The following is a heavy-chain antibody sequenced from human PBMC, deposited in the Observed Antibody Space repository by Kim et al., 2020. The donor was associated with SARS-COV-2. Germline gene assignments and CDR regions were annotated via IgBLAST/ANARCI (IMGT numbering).Heavy chain of an antibody. CDR2: IYYTGST. D-gene: IGHD6-19*01. J-gene: IGHJ5*01. Sequence: SETLSLTCTVSGGAISTYYWSWLRQPPGKGLEWIGFIYYTGSTNYNPSLKSRVTISIGTSKNQFSLKLSSVTAADTAVYYCTEGSSSGWFGYWGQGTLVTVSS. CDR3: TEGSSSGWFGY. V-gene: IGHV4-59*01. CDR1: GGAISTYY.